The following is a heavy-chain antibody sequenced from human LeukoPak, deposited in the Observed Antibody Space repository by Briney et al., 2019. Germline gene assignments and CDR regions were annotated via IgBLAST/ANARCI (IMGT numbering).Heavy chain of an antibody. V-gene: IGHV6-1*01. Sequence: SQTLSLTCGISGDSVSTNGVAWNWIRQSPSRGLEWLGRTYYRSKWYNDYAVSVKSRITINPDTSRNQFSLQLNSVTPEDTAVYYCARGRSSAFDTWGQGTVVTVSP. J-gene: IGHJ3*02. CDR2: TYYRSKWYN. CDR3: ARGRSSAFDT. CDR1: GDSVSTNGVA.